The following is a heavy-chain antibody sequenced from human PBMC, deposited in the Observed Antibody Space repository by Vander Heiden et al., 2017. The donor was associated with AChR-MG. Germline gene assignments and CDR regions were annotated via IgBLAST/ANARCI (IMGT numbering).Heavy chain of an antibody. Sequence: QLQLQESGPGLVTPSETLSLTCTVSGGSISSSSYYWGWIRQPPGRGLEWIGSISYSGTTYYNPSLKSRVTISVDTSKNQFSLKLSSVTAADTAVYYCARRGAAAGTSKGAFDIWGQETMVTVSS. J-gene: IGHJ3*02. CDR3: ARRGAAAGTSKGAFDI. CDR1: GGSISSSSYY. CDR2: ISYSGTT. V-gene: IGHV4-39*01. D-gene: IGHD6-13*01.